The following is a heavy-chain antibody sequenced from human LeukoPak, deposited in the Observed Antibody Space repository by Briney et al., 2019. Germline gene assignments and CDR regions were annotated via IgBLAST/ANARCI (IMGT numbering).Heavy chain of an antibody. Sequence: GASVKVSCKASGYTFTGYYMHWVRQAPGQGLEWMGWINPNSGGTNYAQKFQGRVTMTRDTSISTAYMELSRLRSDDTAVYYCARAGGAPYYYGSGSSMDVWGQGTTVTVSS. CDR1: GYTFTGYY. J-gene: IGHJ6*02. CDR3: ARAGGAPYYYGSGSSMDV. D-gene: IGHD3-10*01. CDR2: INPNSGGT. V-gene: IGHV1-2*02.